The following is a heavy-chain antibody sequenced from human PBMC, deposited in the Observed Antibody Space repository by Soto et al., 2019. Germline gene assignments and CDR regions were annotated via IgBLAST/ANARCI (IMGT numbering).Heavy chain of an antibody. D-gene: IGHD3-22*01. CDR2: ISTYNGNT. CDR3: ARQDIQYYFDGGPYAQTPFFDK. Sequence: GXAVKVSCKASGYPFTSHVINWVRQAPGQGLEWMGWISTYNGNTHYAQNLQGRVSMTTDTSTTTAYMELRSLRSDDTAVYFCARQDIQYYFDGGPYAQTPFFDKWGQRTLVTVSS. J-gene: IGHJ4*02. CDR1: GYPFTSHV. V-gene: IGHV1-18*04.